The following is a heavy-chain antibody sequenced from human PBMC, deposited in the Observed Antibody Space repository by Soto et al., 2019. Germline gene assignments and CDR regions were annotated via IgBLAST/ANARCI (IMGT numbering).Heavy chain of an antibody. J-gene: IGHJ4*02. CDR2: IIPIFGTA. D-gene: IGHD3-3*01. V-gene: IGHV1-69*13. Sequence: SVKVSFKASGGTFISYAISWVRQAPGQGLEWMGGIIPIFGTANYAQKFQGRVTITADESTSTAYMELSSLRSEDTAVYYCARDFPHYDFWSGFDYWGQGTLVTVSS. CDR1: GGTFISYA. CDR3: ARDFPHYDFWSGFDY.